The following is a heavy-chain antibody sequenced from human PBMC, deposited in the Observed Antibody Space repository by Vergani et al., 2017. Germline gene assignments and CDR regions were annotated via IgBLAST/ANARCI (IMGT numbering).Heavy chain of an antibody. Sequence: EVQLVESGGGLVKPGGSLRLSCAASGFTFSSFSMNWVRQAPGKGLEWVSSISSSSSYIYYADSVKGRFTISRDNAKNSLYLQMNSLRAEDTAVYYCARERGKWLATFDAFVIWGQGTMVTVSS. V-gene: IGHV3-21*01. CDR3: ARERGKWLATFDAFVI. J-gene: IGHJ3*02. D-gene: IGHD6-19*01. CDR2: ISSSSSYI. CDR1: GFTFSSFS.